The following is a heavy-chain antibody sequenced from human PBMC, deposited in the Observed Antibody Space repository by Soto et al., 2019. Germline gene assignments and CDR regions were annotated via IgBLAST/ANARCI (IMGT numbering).Heavy chain of an antibody. J-gene: IGHJ1*01. Sequence: SETLSLTCTVSGGSISSGGYYWNWIRQHPGKGLEWIGYIYYSGSTNYNPSLKSRVTISVDTSKNQFSLKLSSVTAADTAVYYCARSRTTVTPSGFQHWGQGTLVTVSS. CDR2: IYYSGST. V-gene: IGHV4-61*08. CDR1: GGSISSGGYY. CDR3: ARSRTTVTPSGFQH. D-gene: IGHD4-17*01.